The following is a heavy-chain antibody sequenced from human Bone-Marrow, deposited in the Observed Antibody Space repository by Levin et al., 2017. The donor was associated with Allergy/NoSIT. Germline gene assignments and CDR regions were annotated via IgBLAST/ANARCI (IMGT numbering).Heavy chain of an antibody. Sequence: LSLTCAASGFTFSSYGMNWVRQAPGKGLEWVSSISGSSHYIYYADSVKGRFTISRDNAKNSLYLQINSLRAEDTAIYYCARDTSGYHGIYFDYWGQGSLVTVSS. CDR3: ARDTSGYHGIYFDY. V-gene: IGHV3-21*01. CDR1: GFTFSSYG. CDR2: ISGSSHYI. D-gene: IGHD3-22*01. J-gene: IGHJ4*02.